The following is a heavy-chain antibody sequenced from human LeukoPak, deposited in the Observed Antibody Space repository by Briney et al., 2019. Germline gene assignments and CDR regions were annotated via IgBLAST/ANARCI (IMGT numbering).Heavy chain of an antibody. CDR1: GFTFSSYG. Sequence: GGSLRLSCAASGFTFSSYGMSWVRQASGKGLEWVGRIRSKPNSYATAYAASVKGRFTISRDDSKNTAYLHMNSLKTEDTAVYYCTRHEYASGSSGDYWGQGTLVTVSS. CDR3: TRHEYASGSSGDY. D-gene: IGHD3-10*01. J-gene: IGHJ4*02. V-gene: IGHV3-73*01. CDR2: IRSKPNSYAT.